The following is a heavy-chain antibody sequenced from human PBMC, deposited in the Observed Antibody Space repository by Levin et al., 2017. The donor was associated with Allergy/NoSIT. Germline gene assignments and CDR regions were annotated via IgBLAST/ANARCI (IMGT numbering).Heavy chain of an antibody. CDR2: INSDGSST. CDR1: GFTFSSYW. D-gene: IGHD2-2*01. Sequence: GGSLRLSCAASGFTFSSYWMHWVRQAPGKGLVWVSRINSDGSSTSYADSVKGRFTISRDNAKNTLYLQMNSLRAEDTAVYYCARDCRSTSCTPYYYYGMDVWGQGTTVTVSS. CDR3: ARDCRSTSCTPYYYYGMDV. J-gene: IGHJ6*02. V-gene: IGHV3-74*01.